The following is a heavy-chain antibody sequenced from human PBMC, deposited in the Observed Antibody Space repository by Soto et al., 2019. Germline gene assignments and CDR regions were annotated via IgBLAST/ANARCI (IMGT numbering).Heavy chain of an antibody. CDR1: GFTFSSYG. Sequence: QVQLVESGGGVVQPGRSLRLSCAASGFTFSSYGMHWVRQAPGKGLEWVAVIWYDGRNKYYADSAKGGFTISRDNPKNTLYLQMHNLRAEDTAVYYCARDHLGEKAELLLYFFDYWGQGTLVTVSS. CDR3: ARDHLGEKAELLLYFFDY. J-gene: IGHJ4*02. V-gene: IGHV3-33*01. D-gene: IGHD2-2*02. CDR2: IWYDGRNK.